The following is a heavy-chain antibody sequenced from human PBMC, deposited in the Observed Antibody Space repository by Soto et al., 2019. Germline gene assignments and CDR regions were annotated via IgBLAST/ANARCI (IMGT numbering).Heavy chain of an antibody. D-gene: IGHD3-10*01. V-gene: IGHV1-69*08. CDR1: GGTFSSYT. J-gene: IGHJ4*02. CDR2: IITILGIA. CDR3: ARDGGPGSLPGDY. Sequence: QVQLVQSGAEVKKPGSSVKVSCKASGGTFSSYTISWVRQAPGQGLEWMGRIITILGIANYAQKFQGRVTITADKSTSTAYMELSSLRSEDTAVHYCARDGGPGSLPGDYWGQGTLVTVSS.